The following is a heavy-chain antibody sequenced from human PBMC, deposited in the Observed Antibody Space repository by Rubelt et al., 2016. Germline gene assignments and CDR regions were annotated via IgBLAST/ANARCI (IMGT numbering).Heavy chain of an antibody. Sequence: QMQLVQSGAEVKKPGASVKVSCKASGYSFTDCYIHWVRQAPGQGLEWMGRINPSRGGPNYAQKFQGRVTMTRDTSISAAYKGLSTLRSDETAVYYCARDLTGAGFWGQGTLVTVSS. D-gene: IGHD7-27*01. CDR3: ARDLTGAGF. V-gene: IGHV1-2*06. CDR2: INPSRGGP. CDR1: GYSFTDCY. J-gene: IGHJ4*02.